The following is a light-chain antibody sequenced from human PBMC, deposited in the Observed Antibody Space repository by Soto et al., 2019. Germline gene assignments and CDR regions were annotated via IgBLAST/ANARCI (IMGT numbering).Light chain of an antibody. CDR2: EVS. J-gene: IGKJ2*01. CDR1: QSLLYSDGKTY. V-gene: IGKV2D-29*02. CDR3: MQSIEVYT. Sequence: DIVMTQTPLSLSVTPGQPASISCKSSQSLLYSDGKTYLYWYLQKPGQSPQPLIYEVSNRFPGVPERFSGSGSGTDFTLKISRVEVEDVGVYYCMQSIEVYTFGQGTNLEIK.